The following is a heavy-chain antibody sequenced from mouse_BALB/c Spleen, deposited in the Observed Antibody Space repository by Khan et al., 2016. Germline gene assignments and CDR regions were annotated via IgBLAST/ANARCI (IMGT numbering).Heavy chain of an antibody. J-gene: IGHJ2*01. CDR2: IDPANGNT. Sequence: VQLKESGAELVKPGASVKLSCTASGFNIKDTFMHWVKQRPEQGLEWIGRIDPANGNTRYDPKFQGKATITADTSSNTAYLQLSSLTSEDTAVYCYAIRGPIYYYGSTYGYWGQGTTLTVSS. CDR3: AIRGPIYYYGSTYGY. D-gene: IGHD1-1*01. CDR1: GFNIKDTF. V-gene: IGHV14-3*02.